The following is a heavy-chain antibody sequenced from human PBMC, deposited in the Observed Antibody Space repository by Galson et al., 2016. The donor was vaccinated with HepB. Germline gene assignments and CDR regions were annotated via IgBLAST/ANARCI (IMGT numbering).Heavy chain of an antibody. CDR3: AAAAAANDIDY. V-gene: IGHV3-53*01. D-gene: IGHD6-13*01. CDR2: TYFDGRT. J-gene: IGHJ4*02. CDR1: GFAISNNH. Sequence: SLRLSCAASGFAISNNHMSWVRQAPGKGLDWVSITYFDGRTFHADSVKGRFTISRDISKNTVYLQMSSLIAEDTAVYYCAAAAAANDIDYCGQGTQVTVSS.